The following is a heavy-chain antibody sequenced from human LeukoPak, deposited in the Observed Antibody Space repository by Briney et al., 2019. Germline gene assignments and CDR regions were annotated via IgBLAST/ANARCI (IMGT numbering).Heavy chain of an antibody. CDR3: ARGYYHDSSGYYWPPDY. D-gene: IGHD3-22*01. CDR1: GGSISSGSYY. CDR2: IYTSGST. J-gene: IGHJ4*02. Sequence: PSETLSLTCTVSGGSISSGSYYWSWIRQPAGKGLEWIGRIYTSGSTNYNPSLKSRGTISVDASKNQFSLKLSSVTAADTAVYYCARGYYHDSSGYYWPPDYWGREPWSPSPQ. V-gene: IGHV4-61*02.